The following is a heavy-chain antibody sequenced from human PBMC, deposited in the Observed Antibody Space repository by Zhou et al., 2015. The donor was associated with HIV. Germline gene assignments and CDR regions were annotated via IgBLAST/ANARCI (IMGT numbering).Heavy chain of an antibody. D-gene: IGHD2-15*01. CDR2: IYNGDT. CDR3: AMNGDCSGGSCYFASPYYGMDV. J-gene: IGHJ6*02. CDR1: GYPFRSYG. Sequence: QVQLVQSGAEVKKPGASMKVSCKASGYPFRSYGLTWVRQVPGQGLEWMGWIYNGDTNYAQKFQGRVTITADESTSTAYMELSSLRSEDTAVYYCAMNGDCSGGSCYFASPYYGMDVWGQGTTVTVSS. V-gene: IGHV1-18*04.